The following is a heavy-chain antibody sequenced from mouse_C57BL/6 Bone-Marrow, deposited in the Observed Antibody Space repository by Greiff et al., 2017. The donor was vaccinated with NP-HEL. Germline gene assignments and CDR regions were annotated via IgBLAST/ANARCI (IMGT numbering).Heavy chain of an antibody. D-gene: IGHD4-1*01. CDR1: GYTFTEYT. J-gene: IGHJ3*01. Sequence: QVQLQQSGAELVKPGASVKLSCKASGYTFTEYTIHWVKQRSGQGLEWIGWFYPGSGSIKYNEKFKDKATLTADKSSSTVYMELSRLTSEDSAVYYYAGNEVLWEGFAYWGQGTLVTVSA. CDR3: AGNEVLWEGFAY. CDR2: FYPGSGSI. V-gene: IGHV1-62-2*01.